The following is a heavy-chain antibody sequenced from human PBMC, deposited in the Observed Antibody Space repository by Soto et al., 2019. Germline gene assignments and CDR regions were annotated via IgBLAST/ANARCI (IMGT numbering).Heavy chain of an antibody. Sequence: QVQLVESGGGVVQPGKSLRLSCAASGFTFSSYAMHWARQAPGKGLEWVTVISIRGGDEYYAESVRGRFTISRDDSKNTLYLQMDSLRVEDTAVYYCARGTIVARQNIDYWGQGTLVTVSS. CDR3: ARGTIVARQNIDY. J-gene: IGHJ4*02. V-gene: IGHV3-30*03. CDR1: GFTFSSYA. D-gene: IGHD6-6*01. CDR2: ISIRGGDE.